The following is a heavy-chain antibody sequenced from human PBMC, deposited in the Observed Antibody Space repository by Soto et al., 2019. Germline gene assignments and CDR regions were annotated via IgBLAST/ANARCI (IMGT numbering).Heavy chain of an antibody. CDR1: GFTFSSYA. CDR2: ISYDGSNK. CDR3: ARDYYDSSGYYYLRFGMDV. Sequence: GGSLRLSCAASGFTFSSYAMHWVRQAPGKGLEWVAVISYDGSNKYYADSVKGRFTISRDNSKNTLYLQMNSLRAEDTAVYYCARDYYDSSGYYYLRFGMDVWGQGTTVTVSS. V-gene: IGHV3-30-3*01. J-gene: IGHJ6*02. D-gene: IGHD3-22*01.